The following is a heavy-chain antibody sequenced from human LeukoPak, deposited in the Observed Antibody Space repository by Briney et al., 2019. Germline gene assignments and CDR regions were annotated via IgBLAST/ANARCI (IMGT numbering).Heavy chain of an antibody. V-gene: IGHV3-15*01. CDR3: TTDFYDSSGSPDW. CDR1: GFTFSNAW. CDR2: IKSKTDGGTT. Sequence: GGSLRLSCAASGFTFSNAWVSWVRQAPGKGLEWVGRIKSKTDGGTTDYAAPMKGRFIISRDDSKNTLYLQMNSLKTEDTAVYYCTTDFYDSSGSPDWWGQGTLVTVSS. D-gene: IGHD3-22*01. J-gene: IGHJ4*02.